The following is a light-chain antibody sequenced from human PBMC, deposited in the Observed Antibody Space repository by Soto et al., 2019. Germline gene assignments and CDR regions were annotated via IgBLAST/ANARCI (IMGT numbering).Light chain of an antibody. CDR3: CSNAGSSTVV. V-gene: IGLV2-23*02. Sequence: QSALTQPASVSGSPGQSITISCTGTSSDVGSYNLVSWYQQHPGKAPKLMIYEVSKRPSGVSNRVSGSKSGNTASLTISGLQAEDEADYYCCSNAGSSTVVFGGGTKVTVL. J-gene: IGLJ2*01. CDR2: EVS. CDR1: SSDVGSYNL.